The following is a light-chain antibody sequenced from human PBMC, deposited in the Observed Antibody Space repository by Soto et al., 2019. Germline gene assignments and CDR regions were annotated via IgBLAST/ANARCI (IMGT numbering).Light chain of an antibody. CDR2: DVS. J-gene: IGLJ2*01. CDR3: CSYTTGSTVL. V-gene: IGLV2-14*03. CDR1: SSDVGGYNY. Sequence: QSVLTQPASVSGSPGQSITISCTGTSSDVGGYNYVSRYQQHPGKAPKLIIYDVSNRPSGVSNHFSGSKSGNTASLTISGLQAEDEADYYCCSYTTGSTVLFGGGTQLTVL.